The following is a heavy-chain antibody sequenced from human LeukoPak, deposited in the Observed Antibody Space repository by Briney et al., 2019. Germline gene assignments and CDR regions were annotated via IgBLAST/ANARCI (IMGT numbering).Heavy chain of an antibody. Sequence: PSETLSLTCAGYGGSFSGYYWSWIRQPPGKGLEWIGEINHSGSTNYNPSLKSRVTISVDTSKNQFSLKLSSVTAADTAVYYCARVAQQLVYYYYYYGMDVWGQGTTVTVSS. D-gene: IGHD6-13*01. CDR1: GGSFSGYY. CDR2: INHSGST. CDR3: ARVAQQLVYYYYYYGMDV. V-gene: IGHV4-34*01. J-gene: IGHJ6*02.